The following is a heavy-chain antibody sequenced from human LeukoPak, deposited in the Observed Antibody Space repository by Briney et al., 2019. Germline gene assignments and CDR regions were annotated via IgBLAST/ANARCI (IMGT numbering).Heavy chain of an antibody. CDR3: ARDPLHSVVAFDL. CDR2: INPNSGGT. V-gene: IGHV1-2*02. D-gene: IGHD2-15*01. Sequence: ASVKVSCKASGYTFTGYYMHWVRQAPGQGLEWMEWINPNSGGTNYAQKFQGRVTMTRDTSISTAYMELSRLRSDDTAVYYCARDPLHSVVAFDLWGRGTLVTVSS. J-gene: IGHJ2*01. CDR1: GYTFTGYY.